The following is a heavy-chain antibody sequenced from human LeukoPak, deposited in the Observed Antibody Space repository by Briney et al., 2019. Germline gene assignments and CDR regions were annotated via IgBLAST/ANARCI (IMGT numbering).Heavy chain of an antibody. V-gene: IGHV4-59*01. CDR3: ARAGVYGSGSYFSG. D-gene: IGHD3-10*01. Sequence: PSETLSLTCTVSGGSISSYYWSWIRQPPGKGLEWIGYTYYSGSTNYNPSLKSRVTISVDTSKNQFSLKLSSVTAADTAVYYCARAGVYGSGSYFSGWGQGTLVTVSS. J-gene: IGHJ4*02. CDR2: TYYSGST. CDR1: GGSISSYY.